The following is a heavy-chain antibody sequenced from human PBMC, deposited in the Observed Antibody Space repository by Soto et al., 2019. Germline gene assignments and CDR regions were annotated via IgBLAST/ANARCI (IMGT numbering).Heavy chain of an antibody. J-gene: IGHJ6*03. V-gene: IGHV3-64*01. Sequence: EVQLAESGGGLAQPGGSLRLSCVASGFTLSGYAMDWVRQAPGKGLEYVSCISSNGVGTYYANSVQGRFTISRDNSKNTVYLQMGSLRPEDMAVYYCARRARPDFYYMDVWGKGTTVTVSS. D-gene: IGHD6-6*01. CDR3: ARRARPDFYYMDV. CDR1: GFTLSGYA. CDR2: ISSNGVGT.